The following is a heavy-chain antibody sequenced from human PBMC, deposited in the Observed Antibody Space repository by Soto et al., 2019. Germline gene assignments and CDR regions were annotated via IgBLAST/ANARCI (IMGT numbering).Heavy chain of an antibody. V-gene: IGHV1-69*12. Sequence: QVQLVQSGAEVKKPGSSVKVSCKASGGTFSSYAISWVRQAPGQGLEWRGGIIPIFGTANYAQKFQGRVTITADESTSTAYMELSSLRSEDTAVYYCARPETLYRSSSHYGMDVWGQGTTVTVSS. J-gene: IGHJ6*02. D-gene: IGHD6-13*01. CDR1: GGTFSSYA. CDR3: ARPETLYRSSSHYGMDV. CDR2: IIPIFGTA.